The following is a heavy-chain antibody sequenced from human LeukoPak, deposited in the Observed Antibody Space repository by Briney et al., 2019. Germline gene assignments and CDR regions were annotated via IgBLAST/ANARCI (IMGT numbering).Heavy chain of an antibody. CDR1: GFTFSSYA. V-gene: IGHV3-23*01. CDR2: ISGSGGST. Sequence: PGGSLRLSCAASGFTFSSYAMSWVRQAPGKGLEWVSAISGSGGSTYYADSVKGRFTISRDNSKNTLYLQMNSLRAEDTAVYYCAKDYSRETFQDIVVVSAALWGYNWFDPWGQGTLVTVSS. D-gene: IGHD2-2*01. CDR3: AKDYSRETFQDIVVVSAALWGYNWFDP. J-gene: IGHJ5*02.